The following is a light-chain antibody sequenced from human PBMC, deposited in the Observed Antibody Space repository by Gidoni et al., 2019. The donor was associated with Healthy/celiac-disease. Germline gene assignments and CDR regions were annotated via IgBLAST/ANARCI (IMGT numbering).Light chain of an antibody. CDR2: EVS. CDR3: SSYTSSSSYWV. CDR1: SSAVGGYNY. V-gene: IGLV2-14*01. Sequence: SALTQPASVSGSTGPSITISCTGTSSAVGGYNYVSWYQQHPGKAPKLMIYEVSNRPSGVSNRFSGSKSGNTASLTISGLQAYDESDYYCSSYTSSSSYWVFGGGTKLTVL. J-gene: IGLJ3*02.